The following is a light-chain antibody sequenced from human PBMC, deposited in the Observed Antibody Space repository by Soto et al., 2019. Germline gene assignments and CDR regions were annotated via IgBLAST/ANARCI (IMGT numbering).Light chain of an antibody. CDR2: RAS. CDR3: RQYERYPLT. Sequence: EIVLTQSPDTLSLSPGERATLSCRASQSVSSSFLAWYHQKPGQAPRLLIYRASSRATGIPDRLTGRGSGTDFTLTSSRLEPEDFAVYYGRQYERYPLTFGGGTKEEI. V-gene: IGKV3-20*01. CDR1: QSVSSSF. J-gene: IGKJ4*01.